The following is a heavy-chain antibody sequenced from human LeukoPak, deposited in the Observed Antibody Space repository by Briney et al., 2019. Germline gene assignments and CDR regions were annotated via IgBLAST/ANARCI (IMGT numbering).Heavy chain of an antibody. J-gene: IGHJ4*02. V-gene: IGHV3-15*01. CDR1: GFTFSNAW. Sequence: GGSLRLSCAASGFTFSNAWMSWVRQAPGKGLEWVGRIKSKTDGGTTDYAAPVKGRFTISRDNSKNTLYLQMNSLRAEDTAVYYCANGIWFGELLDPDYWGQGTLDTVSS. CDR2: IKSKTDGGTT. D-gene: IGHD3-10*01. CDR3: ANGIWFGELLDPDY.